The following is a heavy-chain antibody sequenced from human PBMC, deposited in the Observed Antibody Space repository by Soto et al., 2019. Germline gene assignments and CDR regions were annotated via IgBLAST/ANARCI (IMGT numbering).Heavy chain of an antibody. CDR1: GYSFASHW. Sequence: GETLRISNKVSGYSFASHWGPWVRQMPEKGLEWIGTIYPGDSDTKYSSAFRGHVTISADTSVSTAYLQWRSLEATDSAIYYCARYSGSYWHYLDFWGQGTLVTVSS. CDR2: IYPGDSDT. J-gene: IGHJ4*02. V-gene: IGHV5-51*01. CDR3: ARYSGSYWHYLDF. D-gene: IGHD1-26*01.